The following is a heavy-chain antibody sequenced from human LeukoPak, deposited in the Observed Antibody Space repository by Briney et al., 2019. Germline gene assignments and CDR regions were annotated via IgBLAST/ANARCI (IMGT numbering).Heavy chain of an antibody. J-gene: IGHJ4*02. CDR2: IYYSGST. V-gene: IGHV4-59*08. D-gene: IGHD3-10*02. CDR1: GGSFSGYY. CDR3: ARHVRSGLYYFDY. Sequence: PSETLSLTCAVYGGSFSGYYWSWIRQPPGKGLEWIGYIYYSGSTNYNPSLKSRVTISVDTSKNQFSLKLSSVTAADTAVYYCARHVRSGLYYFDYWGQGTLVTVSS.